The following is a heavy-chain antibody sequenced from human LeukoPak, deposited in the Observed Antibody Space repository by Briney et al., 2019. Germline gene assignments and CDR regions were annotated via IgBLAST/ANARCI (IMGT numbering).Heavy chain of an antibody. D-gene: IGHD4-23*01. CDR1: GYTFTSYA. CDR2: ITTYTGNT. J-gene: IGHJ4*02. Sequence: ASVKASCKASGYTFTSYAISWVRQAPGQGLEWMGWITTYTGNTNYAQKFQGRVTMTTDTSTSTAYMELRSLKSDDTAVYYCARDSGGSYFFYWGQGTLVTVSS. V-gene: IGHV1-18*01. CDR3: ARDSGGSYFFY.